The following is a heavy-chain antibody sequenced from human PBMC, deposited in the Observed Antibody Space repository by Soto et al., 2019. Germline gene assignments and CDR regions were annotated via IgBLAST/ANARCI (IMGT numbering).Heavy chain of an antibody. CDR3: ARQDYYDSSGYPSWFDP. CDR2: ISAYNGNT. J-gene: IGHJ5*02. V-gene: IGHV1-18*04. CDR1: GYTFTSYG. D-gene: IGHD3-22*01. Sequence: ASVKVSCKASGYTFTSYGISWVRQAPGQGLEWMGWISAYNGNTNYAQKLQGRVTMTTDTSTSTAYMELRSLRSDDTAVHYCARQDYYDSSGYPSWFDPWGQGTLVTVSS.